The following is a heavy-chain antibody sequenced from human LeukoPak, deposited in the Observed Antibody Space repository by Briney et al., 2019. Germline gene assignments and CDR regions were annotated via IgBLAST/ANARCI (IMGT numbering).Heavy chain of an antibody. J-gene: IGHJ6*03. D-gene: IGHD3-3*01. CDR1: GFTFSNYW. CDR2: IKQDGSEK. CDR3: ARDNGVVHGVYYMDV. Sequence: GGSLRLSCAASGFTFSNYWMTWVRQAPGKGLEWVADIKQDGSEKLYVKSVRGRFTVSRDNAKMSLFLQLNSLRAEGTAVYYCARDNGVVHGVYYMDVWGKGTTVTVS. V-gene: IGHV3-7*01.